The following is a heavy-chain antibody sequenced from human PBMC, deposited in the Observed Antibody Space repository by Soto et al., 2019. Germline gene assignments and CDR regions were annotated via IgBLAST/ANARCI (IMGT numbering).Heavy chain of an antibody. CDR1: GDSVGNGPYY. D-gene: IGHD1-26*01. V-gene: IGHV4-61*01. Sequence: QVRLQESGPGLVKPSETLSLSCLVSGDSVGNGPYYWSWIRQSPGEGLEWIAYIYYSGSTNVNPPLGSRVNISIDMSKNQFFLELRSVTAADAAVYFCARVGSSCHSGGCYYYYGLGVWGPGTTVAISS. CDR2: IYYSGST. CDR3: ARVGSSCHSGGCYYYYGLGV. J-gene: IGHJ6*02.